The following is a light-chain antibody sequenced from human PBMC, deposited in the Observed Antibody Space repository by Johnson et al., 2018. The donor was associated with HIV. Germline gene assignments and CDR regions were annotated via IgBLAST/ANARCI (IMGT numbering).Light chain of an antibody. CDR3: GTWDSSLSVPYV. Sequence: QSVLTQPEADPGQKVTISCSGSSSNIGNNYVSWYQQLPGTAPKLLIYDNNKRPSGIPDRFSGSKSGTSATLGISGLQTGDEADYYCGTWDSSLSVPYVFGTGTKVTVL. CDR1: SSNIGNNY. J-gene: IGLJ1*01. V-gene: IGLV1-51*01. CDR2: DNN.